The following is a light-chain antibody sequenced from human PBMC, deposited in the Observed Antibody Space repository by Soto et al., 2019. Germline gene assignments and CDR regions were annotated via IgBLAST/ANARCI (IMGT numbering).Light chain of an antibody. J-gene: IGLJ1*01. CDR3: SSYTTSNTRQIV. CDR2: DVS. Sequence: QSVLTQPASVSGSPGQPITITCTGTSSDVGGYNYVSWYQQHPGKAPKFMIYDVSNRPSGVSNRFSGSKSGNTASLTISGLQAEDEADYYCSSYTTSNTRQIVFGTGTRSPS. V-gene: IGLV2-14*01. CDR1: SSDVGGYNY.